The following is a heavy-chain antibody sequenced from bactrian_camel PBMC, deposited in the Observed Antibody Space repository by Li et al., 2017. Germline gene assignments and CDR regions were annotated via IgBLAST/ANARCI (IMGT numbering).Heavy chain of an antibody. D-gene: IGHD5*01. J-gene: IGHJ4*01. V-gene: IGHV3S40*01. Sequence: QLVESGGGLVQPGESLKLSCVASGFAFETSDMSWVRQAPSKGLEWVSSTSSIYTGGGSTYYADSVKGRFTISKDNAKNTVYLQMSSLKPEDTAVYYCVKDRVGYVPTYEYNLWGQGTQVTVS. CDR3: VKDRVGYVPTYEYNL. CDR1: GFAFETSD. CDR2: TSSIYTGGGST.